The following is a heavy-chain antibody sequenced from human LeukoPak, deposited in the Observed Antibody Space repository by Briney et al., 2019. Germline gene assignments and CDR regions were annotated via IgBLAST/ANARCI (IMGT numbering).Heavy chain of an antibody. CDR3: ARLIGYSYGSFYYYYMDV. J-gene: IGHJ6*03. Sequence: SETPSLTCTVSGGSISSYYWSWIRQPPGKGLEWIGYIYTSGSTNYNPSLKSRVTISVDTSKNQFSLKLSSVTAADTAVYYCARLIGYSYGSFYYYYMDVWGKGTTVTVSS. CDR2: IYTSGST. D-gene: IGHD5-18*01. CDR1: GGSISSYY. V-gene: IGHV4-4*09.